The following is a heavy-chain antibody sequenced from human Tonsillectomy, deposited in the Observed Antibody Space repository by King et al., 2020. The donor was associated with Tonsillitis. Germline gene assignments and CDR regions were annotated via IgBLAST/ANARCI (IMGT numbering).Heavy chain of an antibody. J-gene: IGHJ4*02. CDR2: IYHSGST. CDR3: ARALPGSGRFFDY. V-gene: IGHV4-59*01. Sequence: QLQLQESGPGLVKPSETLSLTCTVSGGSISSYYWSWIRQPPGKGLECIGYIYHSGSTNYNPSLKSRVTLSVDSSKNQFSLKLSSVTAADAAVYYCARALPGSGRFFDYWGQGTLVTVSS. CDR1: GGSISSYY. D-gene: IGHD3-10*01.